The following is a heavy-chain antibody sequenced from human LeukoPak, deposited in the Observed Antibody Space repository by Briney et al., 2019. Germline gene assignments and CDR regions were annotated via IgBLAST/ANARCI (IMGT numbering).Heavy chain of an antibody. V-gene: IGHV1-46*01. J-gene: IGHJ5*02. CDR1: GYTFTSYY. CDR3: ARDSEEFTWFDP. CDR2: INPSGGST. Sequence: ASVKVSCKASGYTFTSYYMHWVRQAPGQGLEWMGIINPSGGSTSYAQKFQGRVTMTRDMSTSTVYMELSSLRSEDTAVYYCARDSEEFTWFDPWGQGTLVTVSS. D-gene: IGHD3-10*01.